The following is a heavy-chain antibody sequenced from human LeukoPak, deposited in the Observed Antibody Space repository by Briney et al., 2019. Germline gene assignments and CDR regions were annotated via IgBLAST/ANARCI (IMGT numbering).Heavy chain of an antibody. CDR1: GFTFSSYS. V-gene: IGHV3-48*02. CDR3: ARTRDSSAYYTLDY. Sequence: PGGSLRLSCAASGFTFSSYSMNWVRQAPGKGLEWVSYISSSSRTIYYADSVKGRFTISRDNAKRSLYLQMNSLRDEDTAVYYCARTRDSSAYYTLDYWGQGTLVTVSS. J-gene: IGHJ4*02. CDR2: ISSSSRTI. D-gene: IGHD3-22*01.